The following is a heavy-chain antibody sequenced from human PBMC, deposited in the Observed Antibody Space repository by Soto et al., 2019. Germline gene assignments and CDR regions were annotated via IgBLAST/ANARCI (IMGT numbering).Heavy chain of an antibody. CDR2: VYHTGST. Sequence: QVQLQESGPGLVTPSGTLFLTCVVSGGSITRPSNWWTWVRQPPGRGLEWLGEVYHTGSTNYNPSLKSRLTMSVDKSRNLFSLTLTSVTAADTAVYYCASLFDFWGQGILVTVSS. CDR1: GGSITRPSNW. CDR3: ASLFDF. J-gene: IGHJ4*02. V-gene: IGHV4-4*02.